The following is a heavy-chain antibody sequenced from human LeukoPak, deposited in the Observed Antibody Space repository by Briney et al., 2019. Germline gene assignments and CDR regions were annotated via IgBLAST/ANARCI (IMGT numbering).Heavy chain of an antibody. V-gene: IGHV4-59*01. J-gene: IGHJ4*02. Sequence: SETLSLTCTVSGGSIRTYFCTWIRQPPGKGLEWLGYVSNSGSTNYNPSLKSRVTISVDTSKNQFSLKLNSLTPADTAVYYCALAARRSASFDYWGQGTLVTVSS. CDR1: GGSIRTYF. D-gene: IGHD6-6*01. CDR3: ALAARRSASFDY. CDR2: VSNSGST.